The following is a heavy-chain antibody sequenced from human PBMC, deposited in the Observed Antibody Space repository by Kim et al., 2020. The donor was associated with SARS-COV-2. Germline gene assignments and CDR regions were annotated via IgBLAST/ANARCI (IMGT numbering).Heavy chain of an antibody. CDR1: GYTFTSYA. J-gene: IGHJ5*02. D-gene: IGHD5-18*01. V-gene: IGHV7-4-1*02. Sequence: ASVKVSCKASGYTFTSYAMNWVRQAPGQGLEWMGWINTNTGNPTYAQGFTGRFVFSLDTSVSTAYLQISSLKAEDTAVYYCASLYVDTAYNWFDPWGQGTLVTVSS. CDR3: ASLYVDTAYNWFDP. CDR2: INTNTGNP.